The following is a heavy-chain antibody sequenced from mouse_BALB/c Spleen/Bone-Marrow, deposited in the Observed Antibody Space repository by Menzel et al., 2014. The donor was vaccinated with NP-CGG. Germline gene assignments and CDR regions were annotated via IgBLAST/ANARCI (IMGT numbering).Heavy chain of an antibody. CDR3: ARGGHDFSLDY. CDR1: GYTFTDNW. CDR2: IDTSDSYT. Sequence: QVQLKQSGAELGMPGASAKMPCKASGYTFTDNWIYWVKQRPGQGLEWIGAIDTSDSYTNYNQKFMGKASLTVDASSSTAYVQVSSLTSDDSAVYYCARGGHDFSLDYWGQGTSVTVSS. V-gene: IGHV1-69*01. D-gene: IGHD2-4*01. J-gene: IGHJ4*01.